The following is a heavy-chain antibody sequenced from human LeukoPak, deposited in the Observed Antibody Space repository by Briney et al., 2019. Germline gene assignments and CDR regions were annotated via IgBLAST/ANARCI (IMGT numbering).Heavy chain of an antibody. CDR3: ASQMATIRPGAFDI. V-gene: IGHV4-59*01. CDR1: GGSISGYY. CDR2: IYYSGST. J-gene: IGHJ3*02. Sequence: PSETLSLTCTVSGGSISGYYWSWIRQPPGKGLEWIGYIYYSGSTNYNPSLKSRVTISVDTSKNQFSLKLSSVTAADTAVYYCASQMATIRPGAFDIWGQGTMVTVSS. D-gene: IGHD5-24*01.